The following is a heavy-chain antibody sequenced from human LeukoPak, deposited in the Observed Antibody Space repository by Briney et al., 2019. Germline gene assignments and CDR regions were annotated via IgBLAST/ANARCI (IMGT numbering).Heavy chain of an antibody. V-gene: IGHV4-61*02. Sequence: SETLSLTCTVSGGSISSGSYYWSWIRQPAGKGLEWIGRIYTSGSTNYNPSLKSRVTISVDTSKNQFSLKLSSVTAADTAVYYCARVNRKGGARAYWGQGTLVTVSS. CDR1: GGSISSGSYY. CDR2: IYTSGST. J-gene: IGHJ4*02. D-gene: IGHD3-16*01. CDR3: ARVNRKGGARAY.